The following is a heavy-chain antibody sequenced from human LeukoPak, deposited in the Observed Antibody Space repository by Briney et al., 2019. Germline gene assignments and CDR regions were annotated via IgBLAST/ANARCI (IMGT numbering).Heavy chain of an antibody. J-gene: IGHJ4*02. CDR2: IYYSGST. D-gene: IGHD4-11*01. CDR3: ARQGPLTTAVTTRTNPFDY. V-gene: IGHV4-59*08. Sequence: SETLSLTCTVSGGSISSSYWSWIRPPPGKGLEWIGYIYYSGSTNYNPSLKSRVTISVDTSKNQFSLKLSSVTAADTAVYYCARQGPLTTAVTTRTNPFDYWGQGTLVTVSS. CDR1: GGSISSSY.